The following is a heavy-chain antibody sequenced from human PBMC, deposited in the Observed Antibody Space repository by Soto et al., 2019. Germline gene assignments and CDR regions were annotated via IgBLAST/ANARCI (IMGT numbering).Heavy chain of an antibody. J-gene: IGHJ4*02. D-gene: IGHD3-16*02. CDR3: ARGRFFGGVIVDY. V-gene: IGHV4-34*01. CDR2: INHSGST. Sequence: SETLSLTCAVYGGSFSGYYWSWIRQPPGKGLEWIGEINHSGSTNYNPSLKSRVTISVDTSKNQFSLKLSSVTAADTAVYYCARGRFFGGVIVDYWGQGTLVTVSS. CDR1: GGSFSGYY.